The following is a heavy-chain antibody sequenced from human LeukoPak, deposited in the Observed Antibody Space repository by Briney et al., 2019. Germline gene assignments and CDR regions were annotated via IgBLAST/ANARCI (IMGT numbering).Heavy chain of an antibody. CDR1: GXTFYNYG. Sequence: GGSLRLSCAASGXTFYNYGMSWVRQAPGKGLEWVSGINWNGGSTVYADSVKGRFTISRDNAKNSLYLQMNSLRAEDTALYYCARIDTYYYDSSGYYSAFDIWGQGTIVTVSS. D-gene: IGHD3-22*01. V-gene: IGHV3-20*04. CDR2: INWNGGST. J-gene: IGHJ3*02. CDR3: ARIDTYYYDSSGYYSAFDI.